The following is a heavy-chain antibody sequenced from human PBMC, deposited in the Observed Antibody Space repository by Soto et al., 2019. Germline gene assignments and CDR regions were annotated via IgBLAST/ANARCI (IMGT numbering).Heavy chain of an antibody. CDR1: GYTFTSYG. CDR3: ARGLENDFWSGYLNYYYYSGIDV. J-gene: IGHJ6*02. D-gene: IGHD3-3*01. V-gene: IGHV1-18*04. Sequence: GASVKVSCKASGYTFTSYGISWVRQAPGQGLEWMGWISAYNGNTNYAQKLQGRVTMTTDTSTSTAYMELRSLRSDDTAVYYCARGLENDFWSGYLNYYYYSGIDVWGQGTTVTVYS. CDR2: ISAYNGNT.